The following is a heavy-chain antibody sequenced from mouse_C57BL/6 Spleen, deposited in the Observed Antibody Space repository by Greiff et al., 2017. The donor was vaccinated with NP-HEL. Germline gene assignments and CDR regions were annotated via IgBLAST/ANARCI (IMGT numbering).Heavy chain of an antibody. V-gene: IGHV5-6*01. CDR3: ARHGDGSSPFAY. D-gene: IGHD1-1*01. J-gene: IGHJ3*01. Sequence: EVQLVESGGDLVKPGGSLKLSCAASGFTFSSYGMSWVRQTPDKRLEWVATISSGGSYTYYPDSVKGRFTISRDNAKNTLYLQMSSLKSEDTAMYYCARHGDGSSPFAYWGQGTLVTVSA. CDR2: ISSGGSYT. CDR1: GFTFSSYG.